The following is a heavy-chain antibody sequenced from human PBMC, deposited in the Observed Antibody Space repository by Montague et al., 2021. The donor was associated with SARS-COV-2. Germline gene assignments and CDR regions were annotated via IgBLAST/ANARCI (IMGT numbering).Heavy chain of an antibody. Sequence: SETLSLTCSVSGGSLRYSSWPWIRKAPERGLNWFGTFFPPGPPKSNPALQSRLPISLDPAKNQFFLSLTSLTAADTAVYYCARVSSTALRGVIKTSGYFALDVWGPGTTVRVSS. CDR2: FFPPGPP. D-gene: IGHD3-10*01. CDR3: ARVSSTALRGVIKTSGYFALDV. J-gene: IGHJ6*02. V-gene: IGHV4-4*09. CDR1: GGSLRYSS.